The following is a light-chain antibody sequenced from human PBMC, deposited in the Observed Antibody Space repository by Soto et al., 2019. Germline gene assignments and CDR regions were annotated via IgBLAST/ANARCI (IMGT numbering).Light chain of an antibody. CDR2: SNN. J-gene: IGLJ1*01. CDR3: AAWDDSLDGLYV. CDR1: SSNIGGNT. Sequence: QSVLTQPPSASGTPGQRVTISCSGGSSNIGGNTVNWYRQVPGTAPKLLIYSNNQRPSGVPDRLSGSKSGTSASLAISGLQSEDEADYYCAAWDDSLDGLYVFGTGTKVTFL. V-gene: IGLV1-44*01.